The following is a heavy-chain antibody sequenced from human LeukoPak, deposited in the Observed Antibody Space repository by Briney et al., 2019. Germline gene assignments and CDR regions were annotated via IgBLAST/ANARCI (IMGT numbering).Heavy chain of an antibody. CDR2: ISGSGSNT. D-gene: IGHD6-13*01. J-gene: IGHJ4*02. V-gene: IGHV3-23*01. CDR1: GFTFGSYA. CDR3: AKGKQQLTTLDY. Sequence: PGGSLRLSCAASGFTFGSYAMSWVRQAPGKGLEWVSGISGSGSNTYYADSVKGRFTISRDNSKNTLYPQMNSPRADDTAVYYCAKGKQQLTTLDYWGQGTLVTVSS.